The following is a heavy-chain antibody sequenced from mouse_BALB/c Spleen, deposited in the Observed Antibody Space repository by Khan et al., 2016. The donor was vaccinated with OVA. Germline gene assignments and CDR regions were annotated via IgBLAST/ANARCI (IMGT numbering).Heavy chain of an antibody. CDR1: GFSLNNYS. CDR3: ARRGYDYGRGALFAY. D-gene: IGHD2-4*01. CDR2: IWSAGST. V-gene: IGHV2-2*02. J-gene: IGHJ3*01. Sequence: QVQLKQSGPGLVQPSQSLSITCTVSGFSLNNYSVNWVRQSPGKGLEWLGVIWSAGSTDYNAAFISRLTISKDNSRSQVFFKMNSLQPNDTAIYYWARRGYDYGRGALFAYWGQGTLVTVSA.